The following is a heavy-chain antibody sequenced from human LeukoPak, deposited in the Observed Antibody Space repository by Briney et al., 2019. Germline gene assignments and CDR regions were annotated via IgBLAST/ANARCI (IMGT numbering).Heavy chain of an antibody. Sequence: ASVKVSCKASGGTFSSYAISWVRQAPRQGLEWMGGIIPIFGTANYAQKFQGRVTITADESTSTAYMELSSLRSEDTAVYYCVSISSGWPKVVYWGQGTLVTVSS. CDR2: IIPIFGTA. CDR1: GGTFSSYA. CDR3: VSISSGWPKVVY. V-gene: IGHV1-69*13. D-gene: IGHD6-19*01. J-gene: IGHJ4*02.